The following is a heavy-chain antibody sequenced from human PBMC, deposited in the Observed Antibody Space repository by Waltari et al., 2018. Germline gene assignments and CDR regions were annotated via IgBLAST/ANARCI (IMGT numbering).Heavy chain of an antibody. CDR2: ISAYNGNT. CDR3: ARFFGYSSSWYDY. Sequence: QVQLVQSGAEVKKPGASVKVSCKASGYPFTSYCISWVRQAPGQGLEWMGWISAYNGNTNYAQKLQGRVTMTTDTSTSTAYRELRSLRSDDTAVYYCARFFGYSSSWYDYWGQGTLVTVSS. V-gene: IGHV1-18*01. J-gene: IGHJ4*02. D-gene: IGHD6-13*01. CDR1: GYPFTSYC.